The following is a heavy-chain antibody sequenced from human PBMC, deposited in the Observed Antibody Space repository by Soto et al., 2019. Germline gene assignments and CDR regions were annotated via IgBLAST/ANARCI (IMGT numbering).Heavy chain of an antibody. J-gene: IGHJ5*02. CDR3: ARDLAYCGGDCYSP. CDR2: IIPILGIA. D-gene: IGHD2-21*02. Sequence: QVQLVQSGAEVKKPGSSVKVSCKASGGTFSSYTISWVRQAPGQGLEWMGRIIPILGIANYAQKFQGRVTITADKSTSTDYMELSSLRSEDTAVYYCARDLAYCGGDCYSPWGQGTLVTVSS. V-gene: IGHV1-69*08. CDR1: GGTFSSYT.